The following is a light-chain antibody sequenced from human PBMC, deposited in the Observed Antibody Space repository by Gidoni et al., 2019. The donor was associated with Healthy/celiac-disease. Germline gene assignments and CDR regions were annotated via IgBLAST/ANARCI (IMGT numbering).Light chain of an antibody. V-gene: IGKV1-39*01. Sequence: DIQMTQSPSSLSASVGDRVTITCRASQSISSYLNWYQQKPGKAPKLLIYAASSWQSGVPSRFSGSGSGTDFTLTISSLQPEDFATYYCQQSYSTPITFGQXTRLEIK. J-gene: IGKJ5*01. CDR2: AAS. CDR1: QSISSY. CDR3: QQSYSTPIT.